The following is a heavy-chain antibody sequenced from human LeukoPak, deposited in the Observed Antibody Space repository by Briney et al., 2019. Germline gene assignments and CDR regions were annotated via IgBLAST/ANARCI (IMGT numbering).Heavy chain of an antibody. CDR2: INHSGST. Sequence: SETLSLTCAVYGGSFSGYYWSWIRQPPGKGLEWIGEINHSGSTNYNPSLKSRVTISVDTSKSQFSLKLSSVTAVDTAVYFCARSPHIWFAERGWFDPWGQGTLVTVSS. D-gene: IGHD3-10*01. CDR3: ARSPHIWFAERGWFDP. V-gene: IGHV4-34*01. J-gene: IGHJ5*02. CDR1: GGSFSGYY.